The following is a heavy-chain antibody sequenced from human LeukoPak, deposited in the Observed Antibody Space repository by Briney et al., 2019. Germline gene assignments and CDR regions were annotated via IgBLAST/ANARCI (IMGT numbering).Heavy chain of an antibody. CDR2: ISGSGWST. CDR1: GFTFSTYA. CDR3: AKDLKGEAEDVDY. Sequence: PGGSLTLSCAASGFTFSTYAMSWVRQAPGKGLEWFSAISGSGWSTYYADSVKSLFTISRDNSKNTLYLQMNSLRAEDTAVYYCAKDLKGEAEDVDYWGQGTLVTVSS. J-gene: IGHJ4*02. D-gene: IGHD3-10*01. V-gene: IGHV3-23*01.